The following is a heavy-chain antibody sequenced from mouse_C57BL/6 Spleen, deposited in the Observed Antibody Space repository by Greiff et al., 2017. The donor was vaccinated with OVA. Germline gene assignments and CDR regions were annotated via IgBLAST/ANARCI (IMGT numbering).Heavy chain of an antibody. V-gene: IGHV1-39*01. Sequence: EVQLQESGPELVKPGASVKISCKASGYSFTDYNMNWVKQSNGKSLEWIGVINPNYGTTSYNQKFKGKATLTVDQSSSTAYMQLNSLTSEDSAVYYCARSDKFITTVVATKGAMDYWGQGTSVTVSS. CDR2: INPNYGTT. J-gene: IGHJ4*01. CDR3: ARSDKFITTVVATKGAMDY. D-gene: IGHD1-1*01. CDR1: GYSFTDYN.